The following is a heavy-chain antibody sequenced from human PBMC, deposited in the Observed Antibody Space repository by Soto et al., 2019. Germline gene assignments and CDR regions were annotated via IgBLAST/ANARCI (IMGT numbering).Heavy chain of an antibody. CDR2: IRSKAYGGTT. CDR3: TRPRRQVLRFLEWSPRYFDY. D-gene: IGHD3-3*01. V-gene: IGHV3-49*03. Sequence: PGGSQSLSCPASGFTFGDYSMSWFRQAPGKGLEWVGFIRSKAYGGTTEYAASVKGRFTISRDDSKSIAYLQMNSLKTEDTAVYYCTRPRRQVLRFLEWSPRYFDYWGQGTLVTVSS. CDR1: GFTFGDYS. J-gene: IGHJ4*02.